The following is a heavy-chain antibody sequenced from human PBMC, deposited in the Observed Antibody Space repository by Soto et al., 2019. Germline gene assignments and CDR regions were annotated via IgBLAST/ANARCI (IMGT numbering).Heavy chain of an antibody. CDR1: GYTFTGYY. V-gene: IGHV1-2*02. D-gene: IGHD2-2*02. CDR3: ARALIVVVPAAIQYWFDP. J-gene: IGHJ5*02. Sequence: ASVKVSCKASGYTFTGYYMHWVRQAPGQGLEWMGWINPNSGGTNYAQKFQGRVTMTRDTSISTAYMELSRLRSDDTAVYYCARALIVVVPAAIQYWFDPWGQGTLVTSPQ. CDR2: INPNSGGT.